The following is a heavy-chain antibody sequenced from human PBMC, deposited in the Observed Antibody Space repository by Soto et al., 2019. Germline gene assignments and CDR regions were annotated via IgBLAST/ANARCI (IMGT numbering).Heavy chain of an antibody. D-gene: IGHD4-17*01. CDR3: ARERRDYGGNSAIYYFDY. CDR1: GGSISSYY. CDR2: IYYSGST. J-gene: IGHJ4*02. Sequence: SETLSLTCTVSGGSISSYYWSWIRQPPGKGLEWIGYIYYSGSTNYNPSLKSRVTISVDTSKNQFSLKLSSVTAADTAVYYCARERRDYGGNSAIYYFDYWGQGTLVTVSS. V-gene: IGHV4-59*01.